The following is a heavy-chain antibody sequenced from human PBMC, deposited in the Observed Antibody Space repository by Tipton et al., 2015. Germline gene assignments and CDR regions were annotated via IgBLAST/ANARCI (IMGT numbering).Heavy chain of an antibody. V-gene: IGHV5-51*07. D-gene: IGHD3-22*01. CDR3: ARHVSFYYDTHGSDALDI. Sequence: QLVQSGAEVKKPGESLKISCKGSGYSFSNYWIGWGHQMPGKGLEWMGIIYPGDSHTRYNPSFQGQVTISADKSISTAYLHWSSLKASDTAMYYCARHVSFYYDTHGSDALDIWAQGTMVTVSS. J-gene: IGHJ3*02. CDR2: IYPGDSHT. CDR1: GYSFSNYW.